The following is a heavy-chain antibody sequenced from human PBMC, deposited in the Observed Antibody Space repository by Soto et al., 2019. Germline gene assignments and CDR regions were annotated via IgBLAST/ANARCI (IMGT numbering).Heavy chain of an antibody. CDR3: ARGKTSGSSGGP. J-gene: IGHJ5*02. V-gene: IGHV4-34*01. Sequence: SETLSLTCAVYGGSFSGYYCSWIRQPPGKGLEWIGEINHSGSTNYNPSLKSRVTISVDTSKNQFSLRLSSVTAADTAVYYCARGKTSGSSGGPWGQGTLVTVSS. CDR1: GGSFSGYY. CDR2: INHSGST. D-gene: IGHD6-6*01.